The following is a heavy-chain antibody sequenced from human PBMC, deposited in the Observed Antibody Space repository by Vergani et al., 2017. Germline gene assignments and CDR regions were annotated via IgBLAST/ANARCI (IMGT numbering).Heavy chain of an antibody. CDR2: ISGSGGST. CDR3: ARDSRGSYYFDI. D-gene: IGHD1-26*01. Sequence: EVQLVESGGGLVKPGGSLRLSCAASGFTFSSYAMSWVRQAPGKGLEWVSAISGSGGSTYYADSVKGRFTISRDNSKNTLYLQMNSLRAEDTAVYYCARDSRGSYYFDIWGQGTMVTVSS. CDR1: GFTFSSYA. J-gene: IGHJ3*02. V-gene: IGHV3-23*04.